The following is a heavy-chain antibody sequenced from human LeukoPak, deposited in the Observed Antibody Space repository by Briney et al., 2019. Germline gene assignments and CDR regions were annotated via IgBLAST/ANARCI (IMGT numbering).Heavy chain of an antibody. CDR1: GFTFSSYC. J-gene: IGHJ1*01. Sequence: GGSLRLSCAASGFTFSSYCMNWVRQAPGKGLEWVSSISRSSNYIYYADSVKGRFTISRDNAKNSLYLQMNSPRAEDTAVFYCARGTEMATIPEYFQHWGQGTLVTVSS. V-gene: IGHV3-21*01. CDR2: ISRSSNYI. D-gene: IGHD5-24*01. CDR3: ARGTEMATIPEYFQH.